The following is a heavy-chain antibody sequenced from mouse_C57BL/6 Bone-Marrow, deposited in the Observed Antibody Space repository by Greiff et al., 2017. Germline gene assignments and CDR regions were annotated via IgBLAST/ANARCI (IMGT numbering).Heavy chain of an antibody. J-gene: IGHJ4*01. V-gene: IGHV1-26*01. CDR3: ASPHYYGSRYAMDY. Sequence: VQLQQSGPELVKPGASVKISCKASGYTFTDYYMNWVKQSHGKSLEWIGDINPNNGGTSYNQKFKGKATLTVDKSSSTAYMELRSLTSEDSSVYYCASPHYYGSRYAMDYWGQGTSVTVSS. D-gene: IGHD1-1*01. CDR1: GYTFTDYY. CDR2: INPNNGGT.